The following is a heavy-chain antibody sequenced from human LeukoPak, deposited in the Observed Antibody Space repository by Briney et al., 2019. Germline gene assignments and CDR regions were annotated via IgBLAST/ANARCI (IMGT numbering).Heavy chain of an antibody. V-gene: IGHV1-18*01. D-gene: IGHD2-15*01. CDR2: ISAYNSDT. CDR3: ATHCSGVSCYGSDGP. CDR1: GYSFAGSG. J-gene: IGHJ5*02. Sequence: ASVKVSCKASGYSFAGSGISWVRQAPGQGLEWMGWISAYNSDTNYAQEFHGRVTMTTDTPTSTAYMELRSLRSDDTAVYYCATHCSGVSCYGSDGPWGQGTLVTVSS.